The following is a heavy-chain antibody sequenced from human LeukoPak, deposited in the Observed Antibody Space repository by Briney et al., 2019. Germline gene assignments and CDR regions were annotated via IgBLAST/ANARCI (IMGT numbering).Heavy chain of an antibody. V-gene: IGHV4-38-2*01. D-gene: IGHD2-2*01. J-gene: IGHJ4*02. CDR3: ARHPSSTSPSNY. Sequence: PSETLSLTCAVSGYSIGSGYYWGWIRQPPGKGLEWIGSIYHSGGTYYNPSLKSRVTISVDTSKNQFSLKLSSVTAADTAVYYCARHPSSTSPSNYWGQGTLVTVSS. CDR1: GYSIGSGYY. CDR2: IYHSGGT.